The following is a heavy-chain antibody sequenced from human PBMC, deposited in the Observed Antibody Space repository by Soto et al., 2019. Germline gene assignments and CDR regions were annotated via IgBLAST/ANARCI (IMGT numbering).Heavy chain of an antibody. D-gene: IGHD2-21*02. CDR1: GGTFSSYT. J-gene: IGHJ6*02. V-gene: IGHV1-69*02. CDR3: ARADCGGDCYSGYYYYGMDV. Sequence: QVQLVQSGAEVKKPGSSVKVSCKASGGTFSSYTISWVRQAPGQGLEWLGRLIPILGIANYAQKFQGRVTITADKSTSTAYMELSSRSSEDTAVYYCARADCGGDCYSGYYYYGMDVWGQGTTVTVSS. CDR2: LIPILGIA.